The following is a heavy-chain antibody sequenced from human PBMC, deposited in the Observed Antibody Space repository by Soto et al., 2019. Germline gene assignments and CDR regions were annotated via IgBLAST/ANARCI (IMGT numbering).Heavy chain of an antibody. CDR3: GCQGYGAQGYLLDY. CDR1: GGSISSYY. Sequence: SETLSLTCTVSGGSISSYYWSWIRQPPGKGLEWIGYIYYSGSTNYNPSLKSRVTISVDTSKNQFSLKLSSVTAADTAVYFCGCQGYGAQGYLLDYCGQGSLVTGSS. CDR2: IYYSGST. D-gene: IGHD5-12*01. V-gene: IGHV4-59*08. J-gene: IGHJ4*02.